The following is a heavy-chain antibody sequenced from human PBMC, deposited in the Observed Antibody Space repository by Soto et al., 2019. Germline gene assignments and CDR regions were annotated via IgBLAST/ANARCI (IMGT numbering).Heavy chain of an antibody. CDR2: INHSGST. V-gene: IGHV4-34*01. CDR3: ARGGYCSGGSCYSPRYYYYYYMDV. CDR1: GGSFSGYY. Sequence: SETLSLTCAVYGGSFSGYYWSWIRQPPGKGLEWIGEINHSGSTNYNPSLKSRVTISVDTSKNQFSLKLSSVTAADTAVYYCARGGYCSGGSCYSPRYYYYYYMDVWGKGTTVTVSS. J-gene: IGHJ6*03. D-gene: IGHD2-15*01.